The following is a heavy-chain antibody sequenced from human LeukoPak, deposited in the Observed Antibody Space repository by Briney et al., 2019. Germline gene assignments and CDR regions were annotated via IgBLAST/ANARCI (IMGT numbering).Heavy chain of an antibody. D-gene: IGHD6-13*01. V-gene: IGHV4-34*01. CDR2: INHSGST. CDR3: ARGDPRLQQLPHDFDY. CDR1: GGSFSGYY. Sequence: SETLSLTCAVYGGSFSGYYWSWIRQPPGKGLEWIGEINHSGSTNYNPSLKSRVTISVDTSKNQFSLKLSSVTAADTAVYYCARGDPRLQQLPHDFDYWGQGTLVTVSS. J-gene: IGHJ4*02.